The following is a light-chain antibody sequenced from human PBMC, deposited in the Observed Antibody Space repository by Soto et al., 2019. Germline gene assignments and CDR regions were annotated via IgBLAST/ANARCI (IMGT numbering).Light chain of an antibody. CDR2: LTS. Sequence: IGLTQSRATLSSFPGDRVTLSFRASQAVNTRLAWYQHKPGQAPRLLIYLTSNRAAGIPARFSGSGYGTDFNLTISDVEPEDFAVYYCHQRQSWPRTFGQGTKVDIK. J-gene: IGKJ1*01. V-gene: IGKV3-11*01. CDR1: QAVNTR. CDR3: HQRQSWPRT.